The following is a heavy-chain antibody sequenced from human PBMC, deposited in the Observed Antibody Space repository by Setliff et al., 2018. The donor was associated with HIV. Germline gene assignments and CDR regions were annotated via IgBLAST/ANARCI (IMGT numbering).Heavy chain of an antibody. J-gene: IGHJ6*02. Sequence: PGESLKISCKGSAYSFTTFWIAWVRQMPGKGLEWMGIIYPGDSDTTYSPSFQGQVTISVDKSISTAYLQWSSLEASDSAMYYCARQTVHTTHSLDFGSPNRDYYYGKDVWGQGTTVTVSS. CDR3: ARQTVHTTHSLDFGSPNRDYYYGKDV. D-gene: IGHD1-1*01. CDR1: AYSFTTFW. CDR2: IYPGDSDT. V-gene: IGHV5-51*01.